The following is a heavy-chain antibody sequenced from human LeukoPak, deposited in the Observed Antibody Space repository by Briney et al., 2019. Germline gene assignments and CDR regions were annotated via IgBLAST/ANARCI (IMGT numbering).Heavy chain of an antibody. Sequence: GGSLRLSCAASGFTFSSYGMSWVRQAPGKGLEWVSAISGSGGSTYYADSVKGRFTISRDNSKNTLYLQMNSLRAEDTAVYYCAKDLLVGRTTTVTTFDYWGQGTLVTVPS. CDR3: AKDLLVGRTTTVTTFDY. J-gene: IGHJ4*02. CDR2: ISGSGGST. CDR1: GFTFSSYG. V-gene: IGHV3-23*01. D-gene: IGHD4-17*01.